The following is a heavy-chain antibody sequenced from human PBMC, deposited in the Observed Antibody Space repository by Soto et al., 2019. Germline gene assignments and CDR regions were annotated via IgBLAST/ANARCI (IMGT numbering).Heavy chain of an antibody. CDR2: ITPSGGST. V-gene: IGHV1-46*04. J-gene: IGHJ3*02. CDR1: GYTFTNYY. CDR3: VRVGRFDAFDI. Sequence: ASVKVSCKASGYTFTNYYMHWVRQAPGQGLEWMGIITPSGGSTSYAQKLQGRVTMTRDTSTSTVYMELSSLRSEDTAVYYCVRVGRFDAFDIWGQGTMVTVSS.